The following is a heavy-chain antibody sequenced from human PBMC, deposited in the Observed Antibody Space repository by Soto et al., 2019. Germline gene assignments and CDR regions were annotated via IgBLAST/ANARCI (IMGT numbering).Heavy chain of an antibody. V-gene: IGHV3-30*18. CDR2: ISYDGSNK. J-gene: IGHJ4*02. Sequence: QVQLVESGRGVVQPGRSLRLSCAASGFTFSSYGMHWVRQAPGKGLEWVAVISYDGSNKYYADSVKGRFTISRDNSKNTLYLQMNSLRAEDTAVYYCAKDWADSSGWQNWGQGTLVTVSS. CDR1: GFTFSSYG. CDR3: AKDWADSSGWQN. D-gene: IGHD6-19*01.